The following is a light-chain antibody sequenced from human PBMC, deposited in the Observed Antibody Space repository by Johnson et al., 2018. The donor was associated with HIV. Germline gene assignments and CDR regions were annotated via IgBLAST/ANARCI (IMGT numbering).Light chain of an antibody. CDR3: GAWDSGLSAGLYV. V-gene: IGLV1-51*01. CDR2: DND. Sequence: QLVLTQPPSVSAAPGQKVTLSCSGSSSNIGNNYVSWYQHLPGTAPKLLIYDNDKRPSGIPDRFSGSRSGTSATLGITGLQTGDEADYYCGAWDSGLSAGLYVFGTGTKVTGL. CDR1: SSNIGNNY. J-gene: IGLJ1*01.